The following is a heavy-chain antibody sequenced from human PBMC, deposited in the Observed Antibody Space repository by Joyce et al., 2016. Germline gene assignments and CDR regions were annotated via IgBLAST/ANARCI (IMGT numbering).Heavy chain of an antibody. CDR3: ARGGLVYDYSMDV. D-gene: IGHD2-21*01. J-gene: IGHJ6*02. V-gene: IGHV3-21*02. CDR2: ISCDRRFR. Sequence: EVQLVESGGGLVKPGGSLKISCAASGFMFSTSSMSWVRQAPGKGPEWVSAISCDRRFRIHADSARGRFTVSRDNAENSLYLQMKSLRDEDTAVYFCARGGLVYDYSMDVWGQGTTVIVSS. CDR1: GFMFSTSS.